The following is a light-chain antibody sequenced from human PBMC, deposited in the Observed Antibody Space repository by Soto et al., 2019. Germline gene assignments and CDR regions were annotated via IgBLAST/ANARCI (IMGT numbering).Light chain of an antibody. J-gene: IGKJ5*01. CDR3: QHYGSSLPIT. CDR1: QSVSSNY. V-gene: IGKV3-20*01. CDR2: GAS. Sequence: EIVLTQSPGTLSLSPGERATLSCGASQSVSSNYLAWYQQKPGQAPRLLIYGASSRATGIPDRFSGSGSGTDFTLTISRLESEDFAVYYCQHYGSSLPITFGLGTRLEIK.